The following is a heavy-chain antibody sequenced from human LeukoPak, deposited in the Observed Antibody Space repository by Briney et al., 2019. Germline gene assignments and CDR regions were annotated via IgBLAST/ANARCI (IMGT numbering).Heavy chain of an antibody. CDR2: VIPIFGTA. Sequence: SVKVSCKASGGTFSSYAITWVRQAPGQGLEWMGGVIPIFGTANYAQKFQGRVTITADESTSTTYTELSSLRSEDTAIYYCARVNYYDSSGYYYYYYYMDVWGKGTTVTVSS. J-gene: IGHJ6*03. V-gene: IGHV1-69*13. CDR3: ARVNYYDSSGYYYYYYYMDV. CDR1: GGTFSSYA. D-gene: IGHD3-22*01.